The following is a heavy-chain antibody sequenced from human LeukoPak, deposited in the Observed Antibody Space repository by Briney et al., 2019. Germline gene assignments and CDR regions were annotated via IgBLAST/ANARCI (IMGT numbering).Heavy chain of an antibody. Sequence: GGSLRLSCAASGFTFSSNSMSWVRQAPGKGLECVSSISGSGGTTYYADSVKGPFTISRDNSKNTLYLQMNSLRAEDTAVYYCAKDRIYGNDAFDIWGQGTMVTVSS. CDR3: AKDRIYGNDAFDI. J-gene: IGHJ3*02. CDR1: GFTFSSNS. V-gene: IGHV3-23*01. D-gene: IGHD2/OR15-2a*01. CDR2: ISGSGGTT.